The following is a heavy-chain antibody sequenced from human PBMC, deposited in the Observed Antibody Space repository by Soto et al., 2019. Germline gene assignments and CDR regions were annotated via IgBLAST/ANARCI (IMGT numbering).Heavy chain of an antibody. D-gene: IGHD2-15*01. V-gene: IGHV3-21*01. J-gene: IGHJ4*02. CDR2: ITSSSSFR. CDR1: GFTFSTYS. Sequence: EVQLVESGGGLVKPGGSLRLSCAASGFTFSTYSMNWVRQAPGTGLEWVADITSSSSFRFYADSVKGRFPISRDDAKNSLYLQMDSQRAEDRGVYYCARDLGVALATHTLDYWGQGTLVTVSS. CDR3: ARDLGVALATHTLDY.